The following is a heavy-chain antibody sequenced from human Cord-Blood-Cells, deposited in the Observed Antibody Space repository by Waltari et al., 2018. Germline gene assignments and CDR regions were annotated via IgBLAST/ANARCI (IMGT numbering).Heavy chain of an antibody. V-gene: IGHV3-21*01. Sequence: EVQLVESGGGLVKPGGSLRLSCAASGFTFSSYSMNWVRQAPGKGLEWVSSISSSSSYIYYAASVKGRFTISRDNAKNSLYLQMNSLRAEDTAVYYCARVFTIDYHDAVDIWRQGTMVTVSS. D-gene: IGHD3-3*01. CDR2: ISSSSSYI. J-gene: IGHJ3*02. CDR1: GFTFSSYS. CDR3: ARVFTIDYHDAVDI.